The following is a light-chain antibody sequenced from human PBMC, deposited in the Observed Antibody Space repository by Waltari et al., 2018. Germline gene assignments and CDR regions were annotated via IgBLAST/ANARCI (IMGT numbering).Light chain of an antibody. V-gene: IGKV3-20*01. Sequence: DIFLTQSPGTLSLSPGEGATLSCRASQSISRFLAWYQQKPGQAPRLLIYDASTRATGIRDRFSGSGSGTDFSLTISRLEPEDFAVYYCQKYGTLPATFGQGTKVEIK. J-gene: IGKJ1*01. CDR3: QKYGTLPAT. CDR1: QSISRF. CDR2: DAS.